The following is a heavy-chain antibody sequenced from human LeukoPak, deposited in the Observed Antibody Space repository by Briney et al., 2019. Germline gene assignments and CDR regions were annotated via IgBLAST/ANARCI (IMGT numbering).Heavy chain of an antibody. Sequence: GASVKVSCKASGYTFTGYYMHWVRQAPGQGLEWTGWINPNSGGTNYAQKFQGRVTMTRDTSISTAYMELSRLRSDDTAVYYCARQSYSSSWYNHFYFDYWGQGTLVTVSS. CDR1: GYTFTGYY. CDR3: ARQSYSSSWYNHFYFDY. CDR2: INPNSGGT. D-gene: IGHD6-13*01. V-gene: IGHV1-2*02. J-gene: IGHJ4*02.